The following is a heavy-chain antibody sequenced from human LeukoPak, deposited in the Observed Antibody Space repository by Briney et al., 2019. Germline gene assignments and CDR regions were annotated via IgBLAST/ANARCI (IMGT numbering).Heavy chain of an antibody. CDR1: GGSISSGDYY. V-gene: IGHV4-61*02. CDR2: IYSNGNT. J-gene: IGHJ5*02. Sequence: SETLSLTCTVSGGSISSGDYYWTWIRQPAGKGLEWVGRIYSNGNTNYNPSLKSRLSISMDTSKNQFSLKLNSVTAADTAVYYCARDLGIAVTGTLGWFDPWGQGTLVTVSS. CDR3: ARDLGIAVTGTLGWFDP. D-gene: IGHD6-19*01.